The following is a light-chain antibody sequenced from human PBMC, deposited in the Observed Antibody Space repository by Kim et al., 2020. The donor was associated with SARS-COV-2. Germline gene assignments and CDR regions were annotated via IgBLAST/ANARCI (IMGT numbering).Light chain of an antibody. CDR1: QSISSW. J-gene: IGKJ1*01. V-gene: IGKV1-5*03. CDR3: QHYQT. Sequence: SPLSASVGDRVTITCRASQSISSWLAWYQQKPGKAPKLLIYKASSLESGVPSRFSGSGSGTEFTLTISSLQPDDFATYYCQHYQTFGQGTKVDIK. CDR2: KAS.